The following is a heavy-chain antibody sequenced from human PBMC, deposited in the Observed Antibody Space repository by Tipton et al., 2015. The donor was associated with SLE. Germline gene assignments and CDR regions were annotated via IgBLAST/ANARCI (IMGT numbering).Heavy chain of an antibody. V-gene: IGHV4-34*01. CDR3: ARDTLFITGTLDY. J-gene: IGHJ4*02. CDR2: IYHSGST. CDR1: GGSFSGYY. Sequence: TLSLTCAVYGGSFSGYYWSWIRQPPGKGLEWIGSIYHSGSTYYNPSLKSRVTISVDTSKNQFSLKLSSVTAADTAVYYCARDTLFITGTLDYWGQGTLVTVSS. D-gene: IGHD1-7*01.